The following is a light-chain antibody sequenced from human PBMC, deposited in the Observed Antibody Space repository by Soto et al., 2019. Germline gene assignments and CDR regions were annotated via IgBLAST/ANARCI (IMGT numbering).Light chain of an antibody. CDR2: DAS. J-gene: IGKJ5*01. Sequence: VLTQSPATLSLSPGERATLSCRTSLSVSVYLDWYQQKPGQAPRLLISDASNRATGIPARFSGSGSGTDFTLTISSLEPEDFAVYYCHQRQYWPPITFGQGTRLENK. V-gene: IGKV3-11*01. CDR3: HQRQYWPPIT. CDR1: LSVSVY.